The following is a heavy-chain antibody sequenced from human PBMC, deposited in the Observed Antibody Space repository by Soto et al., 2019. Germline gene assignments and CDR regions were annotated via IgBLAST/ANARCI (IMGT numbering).Heavy chain of an antibody. Sequence: EVQLLESGGGLVQPGGSLRLSCAGSGFTLSRYAMTWVRQAPGKGLEWVSTITSSGGSTYYADSVKRRSTISRDNSRNTVYLQMNSLRAEDTAVYYCANCPTLYTPTYNWFDPWGQGTLVTVSS. CDR3: ANCPTLYTPTYNWFDP. D-gene: IGHD2-15*01. CDR2: ITSSGGST. V-gene: IGHV3-23*01. CDR1: GFTLSRYA. J-gene: IGHJ5*02.